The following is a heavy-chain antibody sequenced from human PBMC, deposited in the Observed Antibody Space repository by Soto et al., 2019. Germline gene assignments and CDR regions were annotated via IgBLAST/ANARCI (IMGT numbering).Heavy chain of an antibody. D-gene: IGHD6-19*01. CDR3: ARTGYSSGWYTAAFDI. CDR2: INHSGTT. Sequence: SETLSLTCAVYGGSFSGYYWCWIRQPPGKGLEWIGEINHSGTTNYNPSLKSRVTISVDTSKNQFSLKLSSVTAADTAVYYCARTGYSSGWYTAAFDIWGQGTMVTVSS. CDR1: GGSFSGYY. V-gene: IGHV4-34*01. J-gene: IGHJ3*02.